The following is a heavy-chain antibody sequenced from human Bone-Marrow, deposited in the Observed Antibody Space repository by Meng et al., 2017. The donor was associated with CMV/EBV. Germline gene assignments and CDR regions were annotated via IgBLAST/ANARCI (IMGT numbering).Heavy chain of an antibody. J-gene: IGHJ4*02. CDR3: AKAGGLY. V-gene: IGHV3-30*02. D-gene: IGHD3-16*01. CDR1: GFTFRSYG. Sequence: VVGGGGGVVQPRGSLISSGAGSGFTFRSYGMHWVRQAPGKGLEWVAFIRYDGSNKYYADSVKGRFTISRDNSKNTLYLQMNSLRAEDTAVYYCAKAGGLYWGQGTLVTVSS. CDR2: IRYDGSNK.